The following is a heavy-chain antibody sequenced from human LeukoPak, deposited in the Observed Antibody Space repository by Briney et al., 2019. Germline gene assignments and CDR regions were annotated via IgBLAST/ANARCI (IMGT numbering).Heavy chain of an antibody. CDR3: ASRSSIWSGYQDTLYYFDS. V-gene: IGHV4-59*01. CDR1: GGSIRSYY. CDR2: IYYSGST. Sequence: PSETLSLTCTVSGGSIRSYYWNWIRQPPGKRLEWIGHIYYSGSTNYNPSLKSRVTISVDTSKNQFSLKLSSVTAADTAVYYCASRSSIWSGYQDTLYYFDSWGQGTLVTVSS. D-gene: IGHD3-3*01. J-gene: IGHJ4*02.